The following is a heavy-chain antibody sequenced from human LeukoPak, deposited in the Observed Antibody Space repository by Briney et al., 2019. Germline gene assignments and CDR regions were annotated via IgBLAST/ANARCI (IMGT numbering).Heavy chain of an antibody. CDR1: RFTITSYC. Sequence: GGSLSLTCAVSRFTITSYCWNWVRQAPGKGLVWVSRINTDWSSTSYADSVMGRFTISRDNTKNTLYPQKISLRAEDTAVYYCATDRYDSSGYCSDPFDPWGQGTLVTVSS. J-gene: IGHJ5*02. CDR3: ATDRYDSSGYCSDPFDP. V-gene: IGHV3-74*01. D-gene: IGHD3-22*01. CDR2: INTDWSST.